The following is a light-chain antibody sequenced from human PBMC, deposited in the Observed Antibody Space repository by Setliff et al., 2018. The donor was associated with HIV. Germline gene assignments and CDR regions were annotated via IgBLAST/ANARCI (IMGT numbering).Light chain of an antibody. J-gene: IGLJ1*01. CDR2: DVT. V-gene: IGLV2-11*01. CDR3: CSYAGSYTYV. Sequence: QSALAQPRSVSGSPGQSVTISCTGTSSDVGGYNYVSWYQHLPGKAPKLMIYDVTKRPSGVPDRFSGSKSGNTASLTISGLQSEDEADYYCCSYAGSYTYVFGTGTKV. CDR1: SSDVGGYNY.